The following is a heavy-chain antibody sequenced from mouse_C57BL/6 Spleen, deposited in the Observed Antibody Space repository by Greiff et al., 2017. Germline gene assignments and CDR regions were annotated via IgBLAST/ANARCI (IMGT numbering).Heavy chain of an antibody. Sequence: QVQLQQPGAELVKPGASVKLSCKASGYTFTSYWMHWVKQRPGQGLEWIGMIHPNSGSTNYNEKFKSKATLTVDKSSSTAYMQLSSLTSEDSAVYYCARKLGGDWYFDVWGTGTTVTVSS. CDR2: IHPNSGST. D-gene: IGHD4-1*01. CDR3: ARKLGGDWYFDV. J-gene: IGHJ1*03. CDR1: GYTFTSYW. V-gene: IGHV1-64*01.